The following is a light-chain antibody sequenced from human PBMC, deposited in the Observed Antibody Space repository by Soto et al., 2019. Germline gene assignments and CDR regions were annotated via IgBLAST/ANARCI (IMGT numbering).Light chain of an antibody. CDR3: QQYNNWWT. Sequence: EILLTQSPYALSLSPGERATLSCRASQTVSSNYLAWYQQKPGQAPRLLIYGASTRASGIPDRFSGSGSGTDFTLTISRLEPEDSAVYYCQQYNNWWTFGQGTKVDI. CDR1: QTVSSNY. J-gene: IGKJ1*01. CDR2: GAS. V-gene: IGKV3-20*01.